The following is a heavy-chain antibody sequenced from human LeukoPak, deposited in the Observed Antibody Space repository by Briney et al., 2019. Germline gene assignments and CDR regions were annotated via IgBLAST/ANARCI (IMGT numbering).Heavy chain of an antibody. J-gene: IGHJ1*01. D-gene: IGHD3-22*01. Sequence: GGSLRLSCAAAGFTFSNYWMHWVRQAPGKGLVWVSRIKSDGRTNYADSVKGRFTISRDNAKNTVSLRMNSLRAEDTGVYYCARAPSEIGGYYPEYFRHWGQGTLVTVSS. CDR2: IKSDGRT. CDR3: ARAPSEIGGYYPEYFRH. V-gene: IGHV3-74*01. CDR1: GFTFSNYW.